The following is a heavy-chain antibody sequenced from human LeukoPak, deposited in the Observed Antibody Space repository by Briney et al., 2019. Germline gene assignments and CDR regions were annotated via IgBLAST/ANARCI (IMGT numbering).Heavy chain of an antibody. CDR3: AKDQSGGGYAFDY. J-gene: IGHJ4*02. CDR2: ISGSGGST. V-gene: IGHV3-23*01. CDR1: GFTFSDYY. D-gene: IGHD3-16*01. Sequence: GGSLRLSCAASGFTFSDYYMSWVRQAPGKGLEWVSAISGSGGSTYYADSVKGRFTISRDNSKDTLYLQMNSLRTEDTAVYYCAKDQSGGGYAFDYWGQGTLVTVSS.